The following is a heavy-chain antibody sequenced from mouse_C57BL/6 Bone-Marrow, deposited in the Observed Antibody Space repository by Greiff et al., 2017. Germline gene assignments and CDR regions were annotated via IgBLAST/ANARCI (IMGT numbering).Heavy chain of an antibody. Sequence: EVMLVESGGGLVQPGGSMKLSCAASGFTFSDSWMDWVRQSPEKGLEWVAEIRNKANNHATYYAESVKGRFTISRDDTKSSVYLQMNSLRAEDTGIDYCSGRDDDEDGFDYWGQGTTLTVSS. J-gene: IGHJ2*01. D-gene: IGHD2-4*01. CDR3: SGRDDDEDGFDY. V-gene: IGHV6-6*01. CDR1: GFTFSDSW. CDR2: IRNKANNHAT.